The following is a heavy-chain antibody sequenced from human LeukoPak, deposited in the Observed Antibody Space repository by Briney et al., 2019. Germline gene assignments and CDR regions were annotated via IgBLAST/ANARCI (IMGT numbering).Heavy chain of an antibody. CDR3: VKTLKYYGSGRGLFDS. Sequence: GGSLRLSCSASGFTFSSSAMYWVREAPGKGLEYVSAFSSDGSSTFYADSVKGRFTISRDNSKNMLYLQMSSLRADDTAVYYCVKTLKYYGSGRGLFDSWGQGTLVTVSS. J-gene: IGHJ4*02. CDR2: FSSDGSST. CDR1: GFTFSSSA. V-gene: IGHV3-64D*06. D-gene: IGHD3-10*01.